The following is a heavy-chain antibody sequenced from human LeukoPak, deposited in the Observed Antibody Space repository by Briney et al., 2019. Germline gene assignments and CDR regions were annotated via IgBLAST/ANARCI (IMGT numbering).Heavy chain of an antibody. CDR3: ARVYSRNWFDP. CDR2: IYYTGST. CDR1: DDSISGYY. J-gene: IGHJ5*02. Sequence: PSETLSLTCSVSDDSISGYYWSWIRQPPGKGLEWIGYIYYTGSTNYNPSLKSRVTISVDTSKNQFSLKLSSVTAADTAVYYCARVYSRNWFDPWGQGTLVTVSS. D-gene: IGHD6-13*01. V-gene: IGHV4-59*01.